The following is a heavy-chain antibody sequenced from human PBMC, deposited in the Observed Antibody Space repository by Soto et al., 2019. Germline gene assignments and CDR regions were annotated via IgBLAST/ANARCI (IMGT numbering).Heavy chain of an antibody. Sequence: QVQLQESGPGLVKPSETLSLTCTVSGASITTYYWSWFRQPPGQGLESLGYIYHTGVTNSNPSLRGRLSILIDTAKNQFSLKLSSVTSADTAIYYCARTARVPDFWGPGILVTVSS. J-gene: IGHJ4*02. CDR3: ARTARVPDF. CDR2: IYHTGVT. D-gene: IGHD2-2*01. CDR1: GASITTYY. V-gene: IGHV4-59*01.